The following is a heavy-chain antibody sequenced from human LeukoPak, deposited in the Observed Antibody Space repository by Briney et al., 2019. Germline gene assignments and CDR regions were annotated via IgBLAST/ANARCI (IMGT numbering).Heavy chain of an antibody. J-gene: IGHJ4*02. Sequence: GGSLRLSCATSGFTFTRYAMSWVRQAPGKGLEWVSAIGDAGANTYYADSVKGRFTISTDNSKNTLYLQMNNLRAEDTAIYYCAKRTTTFDYWGQGTLVTVSS. CDR3: AKRTTTFDY. V-gene: IGHV3-23*01. CDR1: GFTFTRYA. CDR2: IGDAGANT. D-gene: IGHD1-7*01.